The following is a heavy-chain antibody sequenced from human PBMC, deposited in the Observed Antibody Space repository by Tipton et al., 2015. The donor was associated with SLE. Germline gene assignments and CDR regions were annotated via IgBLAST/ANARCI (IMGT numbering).Heavy chain of an antibody. D-gene: IGHD6-13*01. V-gene: IGHV3-30*18. J-gene: IGHJ4*02. CDR3: AKETIAAAGANDY. CDR1: GFTFSSYG. CDR2: ISYDGSNK. Sequence: SLRLSCAASGFTFSSYGMHWVRQAPGKGLEWVAVISYDGSNKYYADSVKGRFTISRDNSKNTLYLQMNSLRAEDTAVYYCAKETIAAAGANDYWGQGTLVTVSS.